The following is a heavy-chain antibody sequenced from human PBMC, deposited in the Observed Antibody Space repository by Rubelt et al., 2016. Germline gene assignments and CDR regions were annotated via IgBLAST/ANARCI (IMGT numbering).Heavy chain of an antibody. CDR1: GGSISRSSYY. CDR2: IYYSGST. V-gene: IGHV4-39*07. Sequence: QLQLQESGPGLVKPSETLSLTCTVSGGSISRSSYYWGWIRQPPGKGLEWIGSIYYSGSTYYNPSLQSRVTISVDTSKNQFSLRLSSVTAADTAVYYCARHPLSSGCPDYWGQGTLVTVSS. D-gene: IGHD6-19*01. J-gene: IGHJ4*02. CDR3: ARHPLSSGCPDY.